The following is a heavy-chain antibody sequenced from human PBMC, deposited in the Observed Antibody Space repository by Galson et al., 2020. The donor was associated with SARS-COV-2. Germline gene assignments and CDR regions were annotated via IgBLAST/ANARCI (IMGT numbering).Heavy chain of an antibody. CDR2: IYYSGST. CDR3: ARASRYCSSTSCYEGIYYYYYGMDV. D-gene: IGHD2-2*01. J-gene: IGHJ6*02. Sequence: SETLSLTCTVSGGSISSYYWSWIRQPPGKGLEWIGYIYYSGSTNYNPSLKSRVTISVVTSKNQFSLKLSSVTAADTAVYYCARASRYCSSTSCYEGIYYYYYGMDVWGQGTTVTVSS. CDR1: GGSISSYY. V-gene: IGHV4-59*01.